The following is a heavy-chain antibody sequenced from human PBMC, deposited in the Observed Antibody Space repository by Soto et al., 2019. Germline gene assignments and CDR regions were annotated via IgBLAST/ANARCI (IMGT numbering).Heavy chain of an antibody. Sequence: VGSLRLSCAASGFTFSSYAMHWVRQAPGKGLEWVAVISYDGSNKYYADSVKGRFTISRDNSKNTLYLQMNSLRAEDTAVYYCTVAGQFDYWGQGTLVTVSS. CDR3: TVAGQFDY. V-gene: IGHV3-30-3*01. CDR1: GFTFSSYA. CDR2: ISYDGSNK. J-gene: IGHJ4*02. D-gene: IGHD6-19*01.